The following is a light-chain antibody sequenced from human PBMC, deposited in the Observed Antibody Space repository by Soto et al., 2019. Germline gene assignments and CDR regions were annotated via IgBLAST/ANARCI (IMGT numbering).Light chain of an antibody. J-gene: IGLJ3*02. CDR2: GNS. CDR1: SSNIGAGYD. CDR3: QSYDSSLSGGV. V-gene: IGLV1-40*01. Sequence: QSVLTQPPSVSGAPGQRVTISCTGSSSNIGAGYDVHWYQQLPGTAPKLLIYGNSNRPSGVPDRFSGSKSGTSASLAITGLQAEDEADHYCQSYDSSLSGGVFGGGTKLTVL.